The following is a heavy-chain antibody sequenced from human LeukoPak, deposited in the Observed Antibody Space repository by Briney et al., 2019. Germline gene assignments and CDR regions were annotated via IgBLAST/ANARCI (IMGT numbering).Heavy chain of an antibody. D-gene: IGHD4-11*01. CDR1: GFTFSSYW. J-gene: IGHJ4*02. CDR3: VRDGNYHPDC. Sequence: GGSLRLSCAASGFTFSSYWMHWVRQAPGKGLVWVSRIISDGSSTTYADSVKGRFTMSRDNAKNTLYLQMNSLRAEDTAVYYCVRDGNYHPDCWGQGTLVTVSS. V-gene: IGHV3-74*01. CDR2: IISDGSST.